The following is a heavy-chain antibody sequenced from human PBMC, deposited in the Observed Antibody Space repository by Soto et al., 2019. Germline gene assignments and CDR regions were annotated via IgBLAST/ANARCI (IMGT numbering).Heavy chain of an antibody. Sequence: GGSLRLSCAASGFTFSSYGMHWVRQAPGKGLEWVAVIWYDGSNKYYADSVKGRFTISRDNSKNTLYLQVNSLRAEDTAVYYCARDLVLGDYSSRDAFDFWGQGTMVTVSS. D-gene: IGHD4-17*01. CDR3: ARDLVLGDYSSRDAFDF. CDR2: IWYDGSNK. V-gene: IGHV3-33*01. CDR1: GFTFSSYG. J-gene: IGHJ3*01.